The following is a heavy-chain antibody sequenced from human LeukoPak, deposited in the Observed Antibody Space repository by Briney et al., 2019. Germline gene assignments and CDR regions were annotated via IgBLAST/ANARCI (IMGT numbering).Heavy chain of an antibody. CDR3: ARGTYYSGSGPGNWFDP. Sequence: GGSLRLSCTASGFSVSDYYMNWIRQSPGKWLEWVSHITRKDAIEYADSVRGRFTISRDNANNLLYLQMDSLGPEDTAVYYCARGTYYSGSGPGNWFDPWGHGTLVTVSS. J-gene: IGHJ5*02. CDR2: ITRKDAI. V-gene: IGHV3-11*01. CDR1: GFSVSDYY. D-gene: IGHD3-10*01.